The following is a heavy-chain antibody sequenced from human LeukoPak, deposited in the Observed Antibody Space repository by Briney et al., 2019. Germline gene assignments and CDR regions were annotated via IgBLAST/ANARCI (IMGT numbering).Heavy chain of an antibody. J-gene: IGHJ4*02. CDR3: ARDDDGRGYPDY. CDR1: GPSISAYY. D-gene: IGHD3-22*01. Sequence: SETLSLTCVVSGPSISAYYWYWIRQPAGKGLEWIGRIYISGPTNYNPSLKSRVTMSLDTSKNQLSLKLRSVTAADTAVYYCARDDDGRGYPDYWGQGTLVTVSP. V-gene: IGHV4-4*07. CDR2: IYISGPT.